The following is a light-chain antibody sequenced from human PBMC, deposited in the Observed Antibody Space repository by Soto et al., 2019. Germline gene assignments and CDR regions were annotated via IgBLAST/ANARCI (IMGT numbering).Light chain of an antibody. V-gene: IGKV3-20*01. CDR2: GAS. CDR1: QSVSSNY. Sequence: EVVMTQSPATLSVSPGERATLSCRASQSVSSNYLAWYQQRPGQAPRLLIYGASSRATGIPDRFSGSGSGTDFTLTISRLEPEDFAVYYCQQYGNSPQMFGQGTKVEIK. J-gene: IGKJ1*01. CDR3: QQYGNSPQM.